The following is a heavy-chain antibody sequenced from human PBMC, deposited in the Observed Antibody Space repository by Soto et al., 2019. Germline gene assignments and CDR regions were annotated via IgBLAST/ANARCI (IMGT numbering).Heavy chain of an antibody. J-gene: IGHJ3*02. CDR2: ISAYNGNT. V-gene: IGHV1-18*01. Sequence: ASVKVSCKASGYTFTSYGISWVRQAPGQGLEWTGWISAYNGNTNYAQKLQGRVTMTTDTSTSTAYMELRSLRSDDTAVYYCARYYYDSSGYPEAFDIWGQGTMVTVSS. CDR3: ARYYYDSSGYPEAFDI. CDR1: GYTFTSYG. D-gene: IGHD3-22*01.